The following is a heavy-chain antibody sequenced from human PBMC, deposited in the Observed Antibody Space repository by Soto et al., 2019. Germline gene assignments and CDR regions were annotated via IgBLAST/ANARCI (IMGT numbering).Heavy chain of an antibody. V-gene: IGHV1-18*01. D-gene: IGHD2-21*01. J-gene: IGHJ3*02. CDR2: ISAYNGNT. CDR1: GYTFTSYG. CDR3: ARDRGGGGGDLLDAFDI. Sequence: ASVKVSCKASGYTFTSYGISWVRQAPGQGLEWMGWISAYNGNTNYAQKLQGRVTMTTDTSTSTAYMELRSLRSDDTAVYYGARDRGGGGGDLLDAFDIWGQGTMVTVSS.